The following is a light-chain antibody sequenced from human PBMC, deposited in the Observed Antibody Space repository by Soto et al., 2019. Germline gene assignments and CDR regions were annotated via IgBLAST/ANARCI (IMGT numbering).Light chain of an antibody. Sequence: QSALPQPASVSGSPGPSITLSCTGSSSDFGDDKYVSWFQQKPGNGPNLLISGVSNRPSGVSNRFSGSKSGNTASLTISGLRVEDEANYFCGSFSTSRIWLFGGGTKLTVL. J-gene: IGLJ3*02. CDR2: GVS. CDR1: SSDFGDDKY. V-gene: IGLV2-14*01. CDR3: GSFSTSRIWL.